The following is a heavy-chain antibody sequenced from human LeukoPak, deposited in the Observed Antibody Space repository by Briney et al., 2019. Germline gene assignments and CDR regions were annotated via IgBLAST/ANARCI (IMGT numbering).Heavy chain of an antibody. CDR1: GFTFSSYA. V-gene: IGHV3-23*01. Sequence: GGSLRLSCAASGFTFSSYAMSWVRQAPGKGLEWVPAISGSGGSTYYAGSVKGRFTISRDNSKNTLYLQMNSLRAEDTAVYYCAKALDVVVIAIRYWSQGTLVTVSS. CDR2: ISGSGGST. J-gene: IGHJ4*02. D-gene: IGHD2-21*01. CDR3: AKALDVVVIAIRY.